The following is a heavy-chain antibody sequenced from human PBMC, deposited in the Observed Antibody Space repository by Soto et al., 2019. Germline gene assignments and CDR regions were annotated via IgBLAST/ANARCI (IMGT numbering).Heavy chain of an antibody. Sequence: SETLSLTCDVYGGSFSGYIWTWIRQTPGKGLQWIGQINHSGSANYNPSLKSRVTISVHTSKNQFSLKLSSVTAADTAVYYCALADGYNHYYYYGMDVWGQGTTVTVSS. CDR3: ALADGYNHYYYYGMDV. V-gene: IGHV4-34*01. J-gene: IGHJ6*02. D-gene: IGHD5-12*01. CDR2: INHSGSA. CDR1: GGSFSGYI.